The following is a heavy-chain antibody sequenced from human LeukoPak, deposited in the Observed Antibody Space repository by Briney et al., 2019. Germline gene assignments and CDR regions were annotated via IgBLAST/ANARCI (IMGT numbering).Heavy chain of an antibody. D-gene: IGHD1-26*01. CDR1: GYTFTGYY. CDR3: ARGGSYPADYYYYYMDV. J-gene: IGHJ6*03. V-gene: IGHV1-18*04. Sequence: ASVKVSCKASGYTFTGYYMHWVRQAPGQGLEWRGWISAYNGNTNYAQKLQGRVTMTTDTSTSTAYMELRSLRSDDTAVYYCARGGSYPADYYYYYMDVWGKGTTVTVSS. CDR2: ISAYNGNT.